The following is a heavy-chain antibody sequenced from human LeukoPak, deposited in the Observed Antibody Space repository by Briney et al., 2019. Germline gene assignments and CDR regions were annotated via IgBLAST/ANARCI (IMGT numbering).Heavy chain of an antibody. J-gene: IGHJ4*02. V-gene: IGHV1-69*05. D-gene: IGHD6-13*01. CDR2: IIPIFGTA. CDR3: ARYRLVAAAPLDY. CDR1: GGTFSSYA. Sequence: SVKVSCKASGGTFSSYAISWVRQTPGQGLEWMGRIIPIFGTANYAQKFQGRVTITTDESTSTAYMELSSLRSEDTAVYYCARYRLVAAAPLDYWGQGTLVTVSS.